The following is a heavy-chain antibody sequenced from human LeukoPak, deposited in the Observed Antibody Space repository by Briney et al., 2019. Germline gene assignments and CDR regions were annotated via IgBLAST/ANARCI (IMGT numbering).Heavy chain of an antibody. J-gene: IGHJ4*02. Sequence: SETLSLTCTVSGGSISSYYWSWIRQPPGKGLEWIGSIYYSGSTYYNPSLKSRVTISVDTSKNRFSLKLSSVTAADTAVYYCASRPGIAVNWGQGTLVTVSS. CDR1: GGSISSYY. CDR2: IYYSGST. V-gene: IGHV4-59*12. D-gene: IGHD6-19*01. CDR3: ASRPGIAVN.